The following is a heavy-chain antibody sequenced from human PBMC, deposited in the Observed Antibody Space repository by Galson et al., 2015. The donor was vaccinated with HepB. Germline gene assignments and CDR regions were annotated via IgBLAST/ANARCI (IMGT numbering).Heavy chain of an antibody. CDR1: GYTFTSND. D-gene: IGHD2-15*01. V-gene: IGHV1-8*02. Sequence: SCKASGYTFTSNDINWVRQATGQGLEWMGWMNPNSGDTGYAQKFQGRVTMTRSTPISTAYLELSSPIPEDTAIYYCARAYCSGDTCYGFDHWGQGTLVTVSS. J-gene: IGHJ4*02. CDR3: ARAYCSGDTCYGFDH. CDR2: MNPNSGDT.